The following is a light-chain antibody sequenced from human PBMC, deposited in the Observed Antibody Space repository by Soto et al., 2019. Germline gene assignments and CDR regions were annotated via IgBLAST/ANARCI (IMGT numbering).Light chain of an antibody. J-gene: IGKJ4*01. CDR1: QSVGRDY. Sequence: EIVLTQSPGTLSLSPGDRATLSCRASQSVGRDYLAWFQHKAGQAPRLLVHGASNRATCIPDRFSGSGSGTDFTLTITRLEPEDFAVYFCHQYATDPLTFGGGTKVEI. V-gene: IGKV3-20*01. CDR3: HQYATDPLT. CDR2: GAS.